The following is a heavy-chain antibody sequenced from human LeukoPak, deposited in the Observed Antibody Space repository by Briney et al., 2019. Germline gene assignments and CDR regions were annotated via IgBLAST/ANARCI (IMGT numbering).Heavy chain of an antibody. D-gene: IGHD6-19*01. CDR2: ISAYTADK. CDR3: ARDIPESSGYYM. Sequence: ASVKVSCKASGFSFSTYGITWVRQAPGQGLEWLGYISAYTADKNYARKFQGRVTMNTDTSTTTAYLEIRSLRSDDTAVYYCARDIPESSGYYMWGQGTQVIVSS. V-gene: IGHV1-18*01. J-gene: IGHJ4*02. CDR1: GFSFSTYG.